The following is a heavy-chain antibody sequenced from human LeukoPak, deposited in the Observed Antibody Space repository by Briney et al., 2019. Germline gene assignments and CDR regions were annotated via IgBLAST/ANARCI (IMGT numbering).Heavy chain of an antibody. CDR2: ISAYNGNT. V-gene: IGHV1-18*01. CDR1: GYTFTSYG. D-gene: IGHD6-13*01. CDR3: ASPTIAAVGTGAFDI. J-gene: IGHJ3*02. Sequence: ASVKVSCKASGYTFTSYGISWVRQAPGQGLEWMGWISAYNGNTNYAQKLQGRVTMTTDTSTSTAYMELRSLRSDDTAVYYCASPTIAAVGTGAFDIWGQGTMVTVSS.